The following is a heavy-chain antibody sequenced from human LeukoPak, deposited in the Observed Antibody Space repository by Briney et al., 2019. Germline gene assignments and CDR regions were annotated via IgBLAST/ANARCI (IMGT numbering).Heavy chain of an antibody. Sequence: GGSLRLSCAASGFTFSSYGMHWVRQAPGKGLEWVAFIRYDGSNKYCADSVKGRFTISRDNSKNTLYLQMNSLRAEDTAVYYCAKVMQQQLVRYYYYYMDVWGKGTTVTVSS. D-gene: IGHD6-13*01. CDR1: GFTFSSYG. CDR3: AKVMQQQLVRYYYYYMDV. V-gene: IGHV3-30*02. J-gene: IGHJ6*03. CDR2: IRYDGSNK.